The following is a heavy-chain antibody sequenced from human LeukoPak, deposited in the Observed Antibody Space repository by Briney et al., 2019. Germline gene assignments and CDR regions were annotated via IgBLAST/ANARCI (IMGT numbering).Heavy chain of an antibody. CDR3: ARDQGSSSWYGSYFDY. V-gene: IGHV3-23*01. J-gene: IGHJ4*02. D-gene: IGHD6-13*01. Sequence: GGSLRLSCAASGFTFSSYAMSWVRQAPGKGLDWVSAISGSGGSTYYADSVKGRFTISRDNSKNTLYLQMNSLRAEDTAVYYCARDQGSSSWYGSYFDYWGQGTLVTVSS. CDR1: GFTFSSYA. CDR2: ISGSGGST.